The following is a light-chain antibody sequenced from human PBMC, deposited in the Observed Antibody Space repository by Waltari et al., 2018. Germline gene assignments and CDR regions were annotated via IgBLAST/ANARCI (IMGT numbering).Light chain of an antibody. J-gene: IGKJ1*01. CDR2: GAS. CDR1: QSVSGS. V-gene: IGKV3-20*01. Sequence: DIVLTQSPGTLSLSPGARATLSCRASQSVSGSLAWYQQKGGQAPRLLIYGASSRATGIPDRFSGSGSGTDFSLTISSLEPEDFAVYYCQHYVRLPATFGQGTKVEIK. CDR3: QHYVRLPAT.